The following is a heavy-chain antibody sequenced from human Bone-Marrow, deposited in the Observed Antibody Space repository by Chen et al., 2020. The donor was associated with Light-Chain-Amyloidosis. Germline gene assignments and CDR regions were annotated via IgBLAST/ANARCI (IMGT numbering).Heavy chain of an antibody. Sequence: EVQLEQSGPEVKKPGESLKNSCKGSGYTFPNYWIGWVRQMPGKGLEWMGVIYPDESDARYSPSFKGQVTISADKSITTAYLQWRSLKASDTAMYDCARRRDGYNVDYWGQGTLVTVSS. D-gene: IGHD5-12*01. V-gene: IGHV5-51*01. CDR3: ARRRDGYNVDY. CDR2: IYPDESDA. CDR1: GYTFPNYW. J-gene: IGHJ4*02.